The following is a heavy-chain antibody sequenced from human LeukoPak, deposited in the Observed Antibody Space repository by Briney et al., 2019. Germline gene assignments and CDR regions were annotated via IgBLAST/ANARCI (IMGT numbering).Heavy chain of an antibody. Sequence: GGSLRLSCAASGFTFSSYAMHWVRQAPGKGLEGVAVISYDGSNKYYADSVKGRFTISRDNSKNTLYLQMNSLRAEDTAVYYCARGDGYLTKIDYWGQGTLVTVSS. J-gene: IGHJ4*02. CDR2: ISYDGSNK. CDR1: GFTFSSYA. CDR3: ARGDGYLTKIDY. D-gene: IGHD5-24*01. V-gene: IGHV3-30*01.